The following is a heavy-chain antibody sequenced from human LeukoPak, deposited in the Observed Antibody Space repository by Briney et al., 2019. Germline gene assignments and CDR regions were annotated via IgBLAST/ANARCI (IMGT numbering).Heavy chain of an antibody. CDR2: ISAYNGNT. V-gene: IGHV1-18*01. CDR3: ARVRLCCFWSVHDAFDI. CDR1: GYTFTSYG. D-gene: IGHD3-3*01. Sequence: ASVKVSCKASGYTFTSYGISWVRQAPGQGLEWMGWISAYNGNTNYAQKLQGRVTMTTDTSTSTAYMELRSLRSDDTAVYYCARVRLCCFWSVHDAFDIWGQGTMVTVSS. J-gene: IGHJ3*02.